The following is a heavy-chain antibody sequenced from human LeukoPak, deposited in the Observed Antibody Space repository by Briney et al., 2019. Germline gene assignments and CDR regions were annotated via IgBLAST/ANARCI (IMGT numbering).Heavy chain of an antibody. CDR2: IKQDGSEK. V-gene: IGHV3-7*01. CDR1: GFTFSSYW. D-gene: IGHD5-24*01. J-gene: IGHJ6*02. Sequence: GGSLRLSCAASGFTFSSYWMSWVRQAPGKGLEWVANIKQDGSEKYYVDSVKGRFTISRDNAKNSLYLQMNSLGAEDTAVYYCARDLTPLIQLWPRSVDYNYGMDVWGQGTTVTVSS. CDR3: ARDLTPLIQLWPRSVDYNYGMDV.